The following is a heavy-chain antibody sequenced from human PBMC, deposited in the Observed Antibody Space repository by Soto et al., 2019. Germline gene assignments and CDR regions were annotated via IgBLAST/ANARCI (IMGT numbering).Heavy chain of an antibody. D-gene: IGHD2-2*01. Sequence: SETLSLTCSVSGSSISTSSDFWGWIRQAPGKGLEWIGNVYQSGTTRLNPSLKSRVSIFVDRSKNQFSLELNSATAADRAVYYCARQPESTSYFDYWGQGALVTVSS. CDR2: VYQSGTT. J-gene: IGHJ4*02. V-gene: IGHV4-39*01. CDR3: ARQPESTSYFDY. CDR1: GSSISTSSDF.